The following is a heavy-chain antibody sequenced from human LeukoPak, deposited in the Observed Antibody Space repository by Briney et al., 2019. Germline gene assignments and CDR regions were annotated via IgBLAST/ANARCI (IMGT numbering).Heavy chain of an antibody. CDR2: INPSGGST. CDR1: GYTFTSYF. J-gene: IGHJ4*02. Sequence: ASVKVSCKASGYTFTSYFMHWVRQAPGQGLEWMGIINPSGGSTNYAQKFQGRVTLTRDMSTSTVYMELSSLRSQDTAVYYCARDKDYYGSGSSQIDYWGQGTLVAVSS. CDR3: ARDKDYYGSGSSQIDY. D-gene: IGHD3-10*01. V-gene: IGHV1-46*01.